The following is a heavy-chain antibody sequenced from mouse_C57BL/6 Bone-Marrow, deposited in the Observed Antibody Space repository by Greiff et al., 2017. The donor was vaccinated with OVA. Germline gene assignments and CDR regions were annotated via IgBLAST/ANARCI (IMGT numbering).Heavy chain of an antibody. V-gene: IGHV5-4*01. J-gene: IGHJ4*01. CDR1: GFTFSSYA. Sequence: EVQLVESGGGLVKPGGSLKLSCAASGFTFSSYAMSWVRQTPEKRLEWVATISDGGSYTYYPDNVKGRFTISRDNAKNNLYLQMSHLKSEDTAMYYCARGRGYAMDYWGQGTSVTVSS. CDR2: ISDGGSYT. CDR3: ARGRGYAMDY.